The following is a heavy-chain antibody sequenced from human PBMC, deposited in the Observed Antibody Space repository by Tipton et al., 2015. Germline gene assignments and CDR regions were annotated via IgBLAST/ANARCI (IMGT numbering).Heavy chain of an antibody. CDR3: ARARGRHGGLFDS. Sequence: GLVKPSQTLSLTCAISGDSVSSNSAAWNWIRQSPGKELEWIGYIQYSGSTNYNPSLKSRVTISVDTSKTQFSLKMSSVTASDTAVYYCARARGRHGGLFDSWGQGILVPVSS. J-gene: IGHJ4*02. CDR2: IQYSGST. D-gene: IGHD4-23*01. CDR1: GDSVSSNSAA. V-gene: IGHV4-61*01.